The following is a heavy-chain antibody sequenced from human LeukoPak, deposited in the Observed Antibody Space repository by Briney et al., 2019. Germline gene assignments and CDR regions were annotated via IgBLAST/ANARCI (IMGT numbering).Heavy chain of an antibody. Sequence: GGSLRLSCAAPGFTFSSYAMSWVRQAPGKGLEWVSAISGSGGSTYYADSVKGRFTISRDNSKNTLYLQMNSLRAEDTAVYYCAKDGKGRITMVRGVINPAYDYWGQGTLVTVSS. D-gene: IGHD3-10*01. CDR1: GFTFSSYA. V-gene: IGHV3-23*01. CDR2: ISGSGGST. J-gene: IGHJ4*02. CDR3: AKDGKGRITMVRGVINPAYDY.